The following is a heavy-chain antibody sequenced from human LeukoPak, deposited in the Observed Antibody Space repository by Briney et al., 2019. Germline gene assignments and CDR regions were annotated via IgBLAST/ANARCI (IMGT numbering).Heavy chain of an antibody. D-gene: IGHD6-6*01. CDR2: ISNSGGSV. CDR3: AKDLNKLAARAWYYFDY. J-gene: IGHJ4*02. V-gene: IGHV3-23*01. Sequence: PGGSLRLSCAASGFTFSSHGMNWVRQAPGKGLEWISGISNSGGSVYYADSVKGRFTISRDNSKNTLYLQMNSLRAEDTAVYYCAKDLNKLAARAWYYFDYWGQGTLVTVSS. CDR1: GFTFSSHG.